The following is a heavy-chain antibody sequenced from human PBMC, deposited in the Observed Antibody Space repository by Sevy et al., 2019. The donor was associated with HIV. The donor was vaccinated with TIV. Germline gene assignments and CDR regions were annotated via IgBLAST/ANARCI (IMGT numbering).Heavy chain of an antibody. CDR3: TTTSPFTAQGRAVLASRRYYFYGMDV. CDR1: GFIFNNAW. J-gene: IGHJ6*02. D-gene: IGHD6-6*01. Sequence: GGSLRLSCVASGFIFNNAWMNWVRQAPGKGLEWVGRIKSNIDGGTTDYAAPVRGRFTILRDDSKNTLYLQMNSLKTEDTAVYYCTTTSPFTAQGRAVLASRRYYFYGMDVWGQRTTVTVSS. CDR2: IKSNIDGGTT. V-gene: IGHV3-15*07.